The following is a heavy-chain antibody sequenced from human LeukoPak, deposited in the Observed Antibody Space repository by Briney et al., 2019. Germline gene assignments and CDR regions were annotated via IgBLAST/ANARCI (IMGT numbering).Heavy chain of an antibody. CDR1: GGSFSGYY. Sequence: SETLSLTCAVYGGSFSGYYWSWIRQPPGKGLEWIGEINHSGSTNYNPSLKSRVTISVDTSKNQFSLKLSSVTAADTAVYYCARGDFDYWGQGALVTVSS. V-gene: IGHV4-34*01. J-gene: IGHJ4*02. CDR2: INHSGST. CDR3: ARGDFDY.